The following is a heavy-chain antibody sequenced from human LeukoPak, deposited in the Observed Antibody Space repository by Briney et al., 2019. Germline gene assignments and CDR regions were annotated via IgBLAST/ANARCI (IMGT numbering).Heavy chain of an antibody. Sequence: SETLSLTCAVYGGSFSGYYWSWIRQPPGKGLEWIGEINHSGSTNYNPSLKSRVTISVDTSKNQFSLKLSSVTAADTAVYYCARDRPRGYNYVEPDAFDIWGRGTMVTVSS. CDR3: ARDRPRGYNYVEPDAFDI. J-gene: IGHJ3*02. V-gene: IGHV4-34*01. D-gene: IGHD5-18*01. CDR1: GGSFSGYY. CDR2: INHSGST.